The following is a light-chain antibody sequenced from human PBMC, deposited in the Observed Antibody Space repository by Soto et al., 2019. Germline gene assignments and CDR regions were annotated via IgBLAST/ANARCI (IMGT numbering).Light chain of an antibody. CDR2: HVT. CDR1: SRDIGHYDY. CDR3: CSLTTSHTYV. V-gene: IGLV2-14*03. Sequence: QSSLTQPASVSGSPGQSITISRTGTSRDIGHYDYVSWYQQHPGKAPKLMIYHVTYRPSGVSNRYSGSKSGNSASPTISGLPADDEADYYCCSLTTSHTYVFGSGTKVTVL. J-gene: IGLJ1*01.